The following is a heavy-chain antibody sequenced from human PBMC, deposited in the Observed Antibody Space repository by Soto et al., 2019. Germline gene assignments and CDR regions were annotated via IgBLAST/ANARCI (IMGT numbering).Heavy chain of an antibody. J-gene: IGHJ4*02. CDR2: ITDSGDDT. V-gene: IGHV3-23*01. CDR3: AKLGSSSWSPHYYFDY. D-gene: IGHD2-2*01. Sequence: GGSLRLSYATSRFTFNNYTMGWVRQAPGKGLEWVSAITDSGDDTYYIDSVKGRFTISRDNSKSTLYLQMNSLRAEDTAIYYCAKLGSSSWSPHYYFDYWGQGTLVTVSS. CDR1: RFTFNNYT.